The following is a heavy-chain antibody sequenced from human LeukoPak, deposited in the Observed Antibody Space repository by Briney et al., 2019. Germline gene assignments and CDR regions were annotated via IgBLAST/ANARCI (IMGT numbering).Heavy chain of an antibody. CDR2: IYHSGKT. CDR3: AKSNGYGLIDI. D-gene: IGHD3-10*01. Sequence: SETLSLTCSVSGYSISSGYYWGWIRQPPGKGLEWIGSIYHSGKTYYNPSLKSRVTILVDTSKNHFSLKLSSVTAADTAVYYCAKSNGYGLIDIWGQGTMVTVSS. J-gene: IGHJ3*02. V-gene: IGHV4-38-2*01. CDR1: GYSISSGYY.